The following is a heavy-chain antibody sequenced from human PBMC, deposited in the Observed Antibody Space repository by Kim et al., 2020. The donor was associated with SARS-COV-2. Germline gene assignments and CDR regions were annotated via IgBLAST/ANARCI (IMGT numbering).Heavy chain of an antibody. J-gene: IGHJ1*01. Sequence: GGSLRLSCAASGYTVTYSYMGWVRQAPGKGLEWVSFIYSGGNTIYADSVKGRLIISRDHSKNTLYLQMNSLRAADTPAPYRPTAVFYHHAGYSKNWRQGT. CDR1: GYTVTYSY. CDR2: IYSGGNT. V-gene: IGHV3-53*01. CDR3: PTAVFYHHAGYSKN. D-gene: IGHD2-2*01.